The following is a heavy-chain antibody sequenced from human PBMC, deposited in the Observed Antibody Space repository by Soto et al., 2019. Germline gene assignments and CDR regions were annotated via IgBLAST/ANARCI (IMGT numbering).Heavy chain of an antibody. D-gene: IGHD3-10*01. Sequence: EVQLVESGGGLVQPGGSLRLSCAASGFTFSSYSMNWVRQAPGKGLEWVSYISSSSSTIYYADSVKGRFTISRDNAKNALYLQMNGLRAEVTAVYYWASRMVRGVGGMDVWGQGTTVTVSS. V-gene: IGHV3-48*01. J-gene: IGHJ6*02. CDR1: GFTFSSYS. CDR3: ASRMVRGVGGMDV. CDR2: ISSSSSTI.